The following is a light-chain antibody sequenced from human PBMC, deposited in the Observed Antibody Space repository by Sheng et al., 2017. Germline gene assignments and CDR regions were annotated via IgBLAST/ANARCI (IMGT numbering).Light chain of an antibody. CDR3: LQFNNWPPWT. CDR2: GAS. V-gene: IGKV3-15*01. Sequence: IVLTQSPATLSVSPGDRATLSCRAAQSVSTNLAWYQQKPGQAPRLLIRGASTRATGVPARFSGSGSGTDFTLTISSLQSEDFAVYYCLQFNNWPPWTFGQGTRVE. CDR1: QSVSTN. J-gene: IGKJ1*01.